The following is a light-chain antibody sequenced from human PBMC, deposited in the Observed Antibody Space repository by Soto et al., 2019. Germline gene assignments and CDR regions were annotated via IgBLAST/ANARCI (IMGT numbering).Light chain of an antibody. V-gene: IGKV1-39*01. Sequence: DIQMTQSPSSLSASVGDRVTITCQASQDINKNLIWYQQKPGKAPKLLIYDASSLQSEVPSRFSGSGSGTDFTLTITSLQPEDFATYYCQQSYGTPITFGQGTRLEI. CDR3: QQSYGTPIT. CDR2: DAS. CDR1: QDINKN. J-gene: IGKJ5*01.